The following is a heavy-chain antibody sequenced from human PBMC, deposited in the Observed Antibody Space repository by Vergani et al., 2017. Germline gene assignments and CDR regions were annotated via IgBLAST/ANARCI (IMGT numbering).Heavy chain of an antibody. CDR2: IDRNYGVK. D-gene: IGHD2-2*01. CDR1: GFTFQAFA. J-gene: IGHJ4*02. Sequence: VEAGGGLVQPGGSLRLSCTASGFTFQAFAFHWVRQVSGRGLEWVSGIDRNYGVKNGNSFEGRFSISRDNAKKAVFLQMNSLRAEDTAVYYCARDRSTGVPAAYHFDYWGQGTLVTVSS. CDR3: ARDRSTGVPAAYHFDY. V-gene: IGHV3-9*01.